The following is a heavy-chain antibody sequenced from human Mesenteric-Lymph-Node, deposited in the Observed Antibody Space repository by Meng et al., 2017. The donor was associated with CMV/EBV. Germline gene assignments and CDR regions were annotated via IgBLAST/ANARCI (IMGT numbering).Heavy chain of an antibody. V-gene: IGHV1-69*10. Sequence: KACGGTFSSYAISWVRQAPGQGLEWMGGIIPILGIANYAQKFQGRVTITADKSTSTAYMELSSLRSEDTAVYYCARKLYYDFWSGYLTWGQGTLVTVSS. D-gene: IGHD3-3*01. CDR2: IIPILGIA. CDR1: GGTFSSYA. J-gene: IGHJ5*02. CDR3: ARKLYYDFWSGYLT.